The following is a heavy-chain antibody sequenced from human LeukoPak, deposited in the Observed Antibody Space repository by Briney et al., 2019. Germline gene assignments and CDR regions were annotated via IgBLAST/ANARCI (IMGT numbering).Heavy chain of an antibody. Sequence: SGTLSLTCTVSGGSISSYYWSWIRQPPGKGLEWIGYIYYSGSTNYNPSLKSRVTISVDTSKNQFSLKLSSVTAADTAVYYCARMGTVTTRYYYYYMDVWGKGTTVTVSS. CDR1: GGSISSYY. CDR3: ARMGTVTTRYYYYYMDV. V-gene: IGHV4-59*12. J-gene: IGHJ6*03. CDR2: IYYSGST. D-gene: IGHD4-17*01.